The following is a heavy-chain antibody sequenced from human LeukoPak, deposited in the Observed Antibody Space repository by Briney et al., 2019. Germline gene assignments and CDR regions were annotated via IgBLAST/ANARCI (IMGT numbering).Heavy chain of an antibody. CDR1: GYTFTSYW. CDR3: ARPGGDAYNRINY. V-gene: IGHV5-51*01. CDR2: IYPGESDT. Sequence: GESLKISCKGSGYTFTSYWIGWVRQMPGKGLEWMGIIYPGESDTRYSPSFQGQVTISADKSISTAYLQWSSLKASDTAMYYCARPGGDAYNRINYWGQGTLDTVSS. J-gene: IGHJ4*02. D-gene: IGHD5-24*01.